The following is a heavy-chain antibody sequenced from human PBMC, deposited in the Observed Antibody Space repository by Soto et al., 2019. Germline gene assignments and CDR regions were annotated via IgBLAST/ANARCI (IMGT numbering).Heavy chain of an antibody. J-gene: IGHJ5*02. CDR2: IYYSGST. CDR1: CGSISSGDYY. D-gene: IGHD6-13*01. CDR3: ARSPGIAAAGIVGWFDP. Sequence: QVQLQESGPGLVKPSQTLSLTCTVSCGSISSGDYYWSWIRQPPGKGLEWIGYIYYSGSTYYNPSLKSRVTISVDTSKNQFSRQLSSVTAADTAVYYCARSPGIAAAGIVGWFDPWGQGTLVTVSS. V-gene: IGHV4-30-4*01.